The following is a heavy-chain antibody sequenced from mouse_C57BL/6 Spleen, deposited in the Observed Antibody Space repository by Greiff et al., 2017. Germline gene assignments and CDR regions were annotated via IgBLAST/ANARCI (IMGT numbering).Heavy chain of an antibody. Sequence: EVQRVESGGGLVKPGGSLKLSCAASGFTFSSYAMSWVRQTPEKRLEWVATISDGGSYTYYPDNVKGRFTISRDNAKNNLYLQMSHLKSEDTAMYYCARETYYYGSSWDYWGQGTTLTVSS. CDR3: ARETYYYGSSWDY. V-gene: IGHV5-4*01. CDR1: GFTFSSYA. J-gene: IGHJ2*01. CDR2: ISDGGSYT. D-gene: IGHD1-1*01.